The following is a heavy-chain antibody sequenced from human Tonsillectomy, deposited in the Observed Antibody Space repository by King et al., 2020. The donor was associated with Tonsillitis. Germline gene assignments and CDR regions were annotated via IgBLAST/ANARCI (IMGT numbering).Heavy chain of an antibody. D-gene: IGHD2-15*01. CDR1: GFTFSDYW. CDR3: VGRCSRSY. V-gene: IGHV3-7*01. CDR2: IRHDGTQK. J-gene: IGHJ4*02. Sequence: EVQLVESGGALVQPGGSLRLSCAASGFTFSDYWMSWIRQAPGKGLEWVANIRHDGTQKGYVDSVKGRFTISRDSASKSLYLQMNSLRAEDTAVYYCVGRCSRSYWGQGTVVTVSS.